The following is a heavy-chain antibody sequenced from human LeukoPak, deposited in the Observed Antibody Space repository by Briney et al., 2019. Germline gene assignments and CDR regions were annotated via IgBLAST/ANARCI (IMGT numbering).Heavy chain of an antibody. CDR1: GFTFSSYW. D-gene: IGHD3-16*02. CDR2: IKQDGSEK. V-gene: IGHV3-7*01. Sequence: PGGSLRLSCAASGFTFSSYWMSWVRQAPGKGLEWVANIKQDGSEKYYVDSVKGRFTISRDNAKNSLYLQMNSLRAEDTAVYYCARDTDYVWGSYRLDYWGQGTLVTVSS. J-gene: IGHJ4*02. CDR3: ARDTDYVWGSYRLDY.